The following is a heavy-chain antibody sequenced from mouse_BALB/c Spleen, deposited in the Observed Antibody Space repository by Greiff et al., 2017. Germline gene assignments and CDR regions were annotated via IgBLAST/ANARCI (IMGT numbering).Heavy chain of an antibody. CDR3: ARNDGYLDY. Sequence: EVQGVESGGGLVQPGGSRKLSCAASGFTFSSYGMSWVRQTPDKRLEWVATISSGGSYTYYPDSVKGRFTISRDNAKNTLYLQMSSLKSEDTAMYYCARNDGYLDYWGQGTTLTVSS. V-gene: IGHV5-6*01. CDR1: GFTFSSYG. CDR2: ISSGGSYT. D-gene: IGHD2-3*01. J-gene: IGHJ2*01.